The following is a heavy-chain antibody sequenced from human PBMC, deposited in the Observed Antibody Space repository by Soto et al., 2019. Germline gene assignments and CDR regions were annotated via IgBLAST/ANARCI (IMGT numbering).Heavy chain of an antibody. CDR3: ARESHDILTGPPWVWYFDL. Sequence: QVQLQQWGAGPLRPLETLSLTCGVSGGSFSGYYWAWISQSPGKGLEWIGEINDRGSINYNPSLKSRVSISVDTSKKHYSLNLRSVTAADTAVYYCARESHDILTGPPWVWYFDLWGRGTLVTVSS. CDR1: GGSFSGYY. J-gene: IGHJ2*01. D-gene: IGHD3-9*01. V-gene: IGHV4-34*01. CDR2: INDRGSI.